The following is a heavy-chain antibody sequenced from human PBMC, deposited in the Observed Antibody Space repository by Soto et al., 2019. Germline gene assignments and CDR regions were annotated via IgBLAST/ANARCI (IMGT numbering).Heavy chain of an antibody. Sequence: QVQLVASGGGVVQPGRSLSLSCVGSGFTFSSYGIHWVRQAPGKGLEWVSVIWYDGSKKAYADSVKGRFTISRDNSKNTLYLQMNSLRAEDAAVYYCARDLFRMDVWGQGTTVTVSS. J-gene: IGHJ6*02. CDR3: ARDLFRMDV. CDR2: IWYDGSKK. CDR1: GFTFSSYG. V-gene: IGHV3-33*01.